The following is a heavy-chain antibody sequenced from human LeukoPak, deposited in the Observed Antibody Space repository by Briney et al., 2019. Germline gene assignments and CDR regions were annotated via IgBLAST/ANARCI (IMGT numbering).Heavy chain of an antibody. V-gene: IGHV4-59*12. D-gene: IGHD6-6*01. Sequence: SETLSLTCTVSGGSISSYYWSWIRQPPGKGLEWIGYIYYSGSTNYNPSLKSRVTISVDTSKNQFSLKLSSVTAADTAVYYCARGYSSSSYVWFDPWGQGTLVTVSS. CDR1: GGSISSYY. CDR2: IYYSGST. CDR3: ARGYSSSSYVWFDP. J-gene: IGHJ5*02.